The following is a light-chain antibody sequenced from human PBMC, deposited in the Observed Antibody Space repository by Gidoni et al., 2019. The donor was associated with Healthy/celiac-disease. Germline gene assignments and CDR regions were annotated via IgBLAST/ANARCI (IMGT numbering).Light chain of an antibody. CDR3: QKSYSTLT. V-gene: IGKV1-39*01. CDR1: QSISSY. CDR2: AAS. Sequence: DIQMTQSPSSLSASVGDRVTITCRASQSISSYLNWYQQKPGKAPKLLIYAASSLQSGVPSMFSGSGSGTDFTLTISSLQPEDFATYYCQKSYSTLTFGGGTKVEIK. J-gene: IGKJ4*01.